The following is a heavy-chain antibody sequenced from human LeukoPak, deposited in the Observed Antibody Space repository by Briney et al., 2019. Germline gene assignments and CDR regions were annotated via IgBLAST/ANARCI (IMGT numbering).Heavy chain of an antibody. CDR2: IKQDGSEK. V-gene: IGHV3-7*01. J-gene: IGHJ4*02. CDR3: ARDSAGNDY. Sequence: GGSLRLSCAASGFTFSTYWMSWVRQAPGKGLEWVANIKQDGSEKYCIDSVKGRFTISRDNAKNSLYLQMNSLRAEDTAMYYCARDSAGNDYWGQGTLVTVSS. D-gene: IGHD6-13*01. CDR1: GFTFSTYW.